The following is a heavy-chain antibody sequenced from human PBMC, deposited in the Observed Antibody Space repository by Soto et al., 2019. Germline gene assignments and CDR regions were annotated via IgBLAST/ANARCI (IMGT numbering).Heavy chain of an antibody. V-gene: IGHV1-69*01. CDR1: VGTFSSYA. CDR2: IIPIYGTA. Sequence: QVQLVQSGAEVKKPGSSVKVSCKASVGTFSSYAISWVRQAPVQGLEWRGGIIPIYGTANYAQKFQGRVTITADEYTRTAYMQLSSLRSEDTSVYYCARSYNVVVTATSSYYDGMDVWGQGSTFTVS. D-gene: IGHD2-21*02. J-gene: IGHJ6*02. CDR3: ARSYNVVVTATSSYYDGMDV.